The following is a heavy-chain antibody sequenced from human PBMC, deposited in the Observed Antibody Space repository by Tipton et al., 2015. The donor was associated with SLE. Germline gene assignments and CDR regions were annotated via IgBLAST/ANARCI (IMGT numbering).Heavy chain of an antibody. D-gene: IGHD3-22*01. CDR3: ARRNYDSSGYGYFDY. CDR1: GGSISSGSYY. V-gene: IGHV4-39*01. CDR2: IYYSGNT. J-gene: IGHJ4*02. Sequence: TLSLTCTVSGGSISSGSYYWGWIRQPPGKGLEWIGSIYYSGNTYYNPSLKSRVTISVDTSKNQFSLKLSSVTAADTAVYYCARRNYDSSGYGYFDYWGQGTLVTVSS.